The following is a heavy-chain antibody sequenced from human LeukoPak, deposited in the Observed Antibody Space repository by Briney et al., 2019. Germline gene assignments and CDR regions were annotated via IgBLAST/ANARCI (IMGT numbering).Heavy chain of an antibody. CDR1: GYTFTGYY. CDR2: INPNSGGT. V-gene: IGHV1-2*04. Sequence: ASVKVSCKASGYTFTGYYMHWVRQAPGQGLEWMGWINPNSGGTNYAQKFQGWVTMTRDTSISTAYMELSRLRSEDTAVYYCARGLRFDYGMDVWGKGTTVTVSS. CDR3: ARGLRFDYGMDV. J-gene: IGHJ6*04. D-gene: IGHD3-10*01.